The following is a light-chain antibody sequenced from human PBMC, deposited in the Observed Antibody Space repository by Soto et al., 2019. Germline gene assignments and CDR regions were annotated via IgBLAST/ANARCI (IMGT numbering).Light chain of an antibody. CDR2: GNS. CDR3: QSYDSSLSGSV. J-gene: IGLJ2*01. Sequence: QPVLTQPPSVSGAPGQRVTISCTGSSSNIGAGYDVHWYQQLPGTAPKLLIYGNSNRPSGVPDRFSGSKSGTSASLAITGPQAEDEADYYFQSYDSSLSGSVFGGGTKLTVL. CDR1: SSNIGAGYD. V-gene: IGLV1-40*01.